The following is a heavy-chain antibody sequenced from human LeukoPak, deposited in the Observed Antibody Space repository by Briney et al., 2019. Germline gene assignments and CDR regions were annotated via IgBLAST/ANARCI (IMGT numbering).Heavy chain of an antibody. CDR3: PRGRGGSYHY. Sequence: GGPLRLSCAASGFTFSNDWMHWVRQAPGKGLVWVSRINTDGSTTTYADSVKGRFTISRDNAKNTLYLQMNSLRVEDTAVYYCPRGRGGSYHYWGQGTLVTVSS. CDR1: GFTFSNDW. D-gene: IGHD1-26*01. CDR2: INTDGSTT. V-gene: IGHV3-74*01. J-gene: IGHJ4*02.